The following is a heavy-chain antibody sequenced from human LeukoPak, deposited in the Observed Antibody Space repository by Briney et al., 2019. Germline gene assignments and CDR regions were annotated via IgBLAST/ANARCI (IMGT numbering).Heavy chain of an antibody. J-gene: IGHJ4*02. Sequence: GGSLRLSCAASGFTFSSYAMHWVRQAPGKGLEWVAVISYDGTNKHYADSVKGRFTISRDNSKNTLYLQMDSLRTEDTAMYYCARCSDKYGDYGHYWGQGTLVIVSS. CDR1: GFTFSSYA. CDR2: ISYDGTNK. CDR3: ARCSDKYGDYGHY. V-gene: IGHV3-30-3*01. D-gene: IGHD4-17*01.